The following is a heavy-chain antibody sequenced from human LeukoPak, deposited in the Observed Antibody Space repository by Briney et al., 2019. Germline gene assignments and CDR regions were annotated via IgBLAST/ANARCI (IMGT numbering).Heavy chain of an antibody. J-gene: IGHJ6*03. V-gene: IGHV4-59*01. CDR3: ARTTEGGYTYGYFYYYYMDV. D-gene: IGHD5-18*01. CDR2: IHNSGST. Sequence: SETLSLTCTVAYDSISSYYWSWIRQPPGKGLEWIGNIHNSGSTNYNPSLKSRVTISVDTSKNQFSLKLTSVTAADTAVYYCARTTEGGYTYGYFYYYYMDVWGKGTTVTISS. CDR1: YDSISSYY.